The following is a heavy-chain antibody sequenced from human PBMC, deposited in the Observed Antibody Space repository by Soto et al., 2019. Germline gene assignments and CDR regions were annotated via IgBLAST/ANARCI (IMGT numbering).Heavy chain of an antibody. CDR1: GYTFTGYA. CDR3: ARAVAVPADFDY. J-gene: IGHJ4*02. CDR2: FNAGNGNT. V-gene: IGHV1-3*05. Sequence: QVQLVQSGAEEKKPGASVKVSCKASGYTFTGYAMHWVRQAPGQRLEWMGWFNAGNGNTKYSQKFQGRVTITRDTSASTAYMELISLRSEDTAVYYCARAVAVPADFDYWGQGTLVSVSS. D-gene: IGHD6-19*01.